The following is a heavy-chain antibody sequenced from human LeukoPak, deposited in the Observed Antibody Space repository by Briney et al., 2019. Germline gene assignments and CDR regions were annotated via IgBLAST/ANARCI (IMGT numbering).Heavy chain of an antibody. CDR3: ARVAPGYSSSWYPDY. Sequence: GGSLRLSCAASGFSFSSYGMHWVRQAPGKGLQWVAHIQYDGANEHYADSVKGRFTISRDNSKNTLYLQMNSLRAEDTAVYYCARVAPGYSSSWYPDYWGQGTLVTVSS. CDR2: IQYDGANE. D-gene: IGHD6-13*01. V-gene: IGHV3-30*12. CDR1: GFSFSSYG. J-gene: IGHJ4*02.